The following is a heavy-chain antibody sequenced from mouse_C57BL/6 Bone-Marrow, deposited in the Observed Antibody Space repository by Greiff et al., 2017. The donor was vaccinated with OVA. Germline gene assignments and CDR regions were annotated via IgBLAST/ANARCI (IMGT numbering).Heavy chain of an antibody. CDR3: TGCDYDVLYAMDY. CDR2: IRLKSDNYAT. D-gene: IGHD2-4*01. Sequence: DVKLQESGGGLVQPGGSMKLSCVASGFTFSNYWMNWVRQSPEKGLEWVAQIRLKSDNYATHYAESVKGRFTISREDSKSSVYLQMNNLRAEDTGIYYCTGCDYDVLYAMDYWGQGTSVTVSS. CDR1: GFTFSNYW. V-gene: IGHV6-3*01. J-gene: IGHJ4*01.